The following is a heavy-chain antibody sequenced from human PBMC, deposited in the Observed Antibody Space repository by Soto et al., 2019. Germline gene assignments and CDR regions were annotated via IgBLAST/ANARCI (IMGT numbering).Heavy chain of an antibody. V-gene: IGHV1-18*01. CDR2: ISTYNGDT. J-gene: IGHJ4*02. CDR1: GYTFITYG. Sequence: GASVKVSCKASGYTFITYGMSWVRQAPGQGLDWMGWISTYNGDTKYADRLQGRVTMTTDTTTGTAYMELRSLRSDDTAVYYCARGPTDYYDKSGDYSLEYWGQGTLVTVSS. D-gene: IGHD3-22*01. CDR3: ARGPTDYYDKSGDYSLEY.